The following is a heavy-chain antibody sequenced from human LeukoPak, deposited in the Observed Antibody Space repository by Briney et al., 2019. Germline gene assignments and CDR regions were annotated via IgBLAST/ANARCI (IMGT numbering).Heavy chain of an antibody. Sequence: SETLSLTCTVSGGSISSGDYYWSWIRQPPGRGLEWIGYIYYGGSTYYNPSLKSRVTISVDTSKNQFSLKLSSVTAADTAVYYCARGIAADFYFDYWGQGTLVTVSS. CDR1: GGSISSGDYY. CDR2: IYYGGST. V-gene: IGHV4-30-4*01. CDR3: ARGIAADFYFDY. D-gene: IGHD6-6*01. J-gene: IGHJ4*02.